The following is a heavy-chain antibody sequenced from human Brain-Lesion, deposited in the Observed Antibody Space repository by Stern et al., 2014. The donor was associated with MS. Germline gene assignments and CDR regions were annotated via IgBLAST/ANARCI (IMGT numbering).Heavy chain of an antibody. CDR1: GGSVSSTSYA. Sequence: QVQLQESGPGLVKPSETLSLTCTVAGGSVSSTSYAWAWIRPPPGKGLEWIGAIYYSGNTYYSPSLKSRLTISLDTSKNQFSLQLRSGTAADTAVYYCAGEEDIRYCSGGSCTGNWFDPWGQGTLVTVSS. CDR3: AGEEDIRYCSGGSCTGNWFDP. D-gene: IGHD2-15*01. J-gene: IGHJ5*02. V-gene: IGHV4-39*01. CDR2: IYYSGNT.